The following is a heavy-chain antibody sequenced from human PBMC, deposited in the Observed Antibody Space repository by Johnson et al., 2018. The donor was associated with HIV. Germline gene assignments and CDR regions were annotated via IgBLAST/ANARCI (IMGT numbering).Heavy chain of an antibody. V-gene: IGHV3-7*02. D-gene: IGHD2-21*02. Sequence: MLLVESGGGVVQPGKSLRLSCAASGFTFSSYWMSWVRQAPGKGLEWVANIKQDGSEKYYVDSVKGRFTISRDNSKSTLFLQMNSLRAEDSAAYYCARGGGAYCGGDCLRTFDIWGQGTMVTVSS. J-gene: IGHJ3*02. CDR1: GFTFSSYW. CDR2: IKQDGSEK. CDR3: ARGGGAYCGGDCLRTFDI.